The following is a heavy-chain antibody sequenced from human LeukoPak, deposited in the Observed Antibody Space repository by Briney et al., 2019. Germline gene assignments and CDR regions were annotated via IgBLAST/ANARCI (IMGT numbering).Heavy chain of an antibody. D-gene: IGHD4-17*01. CDR3: ARLYGDYEDGYYYHYMDV. CDR2: IYYSGST. J-gene: IGHJ6*03. CDR1: GGSISSSSYY. V-gene: IGHV4-39*01. Sequence: PSETLSLTCTVSGGSISSSSYYWGWIRQPPGKGLEWIGSIYYSGSTYYNPSLKSRVTISVDTSKNQFSLKLSSVTAADTAVYYCARLYGDYEDGYYYHYMDVWGKGTTVTISS.